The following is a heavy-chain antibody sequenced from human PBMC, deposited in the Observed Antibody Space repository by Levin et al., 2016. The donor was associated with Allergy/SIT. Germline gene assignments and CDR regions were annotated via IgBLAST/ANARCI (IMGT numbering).Heavy chain of an antibody. CDR1: GGSFSGYY. V-gene: IGHV4-34*01. J-gene: IGHJ4*02. CDR3: ARGRGYDSSGYYSPFDY. Sequence: SETLSLTCAVYGGSFSGYYWSWIRQPPGKGLEWIGEINHSGGTNYNPSLKSRVTISVDTSKNQFSLKLSSVTAADTAVYYCARGRGYDSSGYYSPFDYWGQGTLVTVSS. CDR2: INHSGGT. D-gene: IGHD3-22*01.